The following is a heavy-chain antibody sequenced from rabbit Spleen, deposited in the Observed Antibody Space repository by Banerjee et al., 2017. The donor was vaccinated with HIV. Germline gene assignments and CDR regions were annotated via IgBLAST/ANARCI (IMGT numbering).Heavy chain of an antibody. V-gene: IGHV1S39*01. CDR3: ASGYSDIYFNL. CDR1: GFDFSNYG. CDR2: IDPIFGRT. D-gene: IGHD1-1*01. J-gene: IGHJ4*01. Sequence: QEQLVESGGGLVQPGGSLKLSCKASGFDFSNYGVSWVRQAPGKGLEWIGYIDPIFGRTYYATWANGRFTISKASSTTVTLQMTSLTAADTATYFCASGYSDIYFNLWGPGTLVTVS.